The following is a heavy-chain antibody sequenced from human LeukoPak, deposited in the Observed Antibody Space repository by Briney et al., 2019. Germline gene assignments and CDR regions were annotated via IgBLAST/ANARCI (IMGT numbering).Heavy chain of an antibody. J-gene: IGHJ4*02. Sequence: ASVKVSCKASGYTFIDYCMQWVRQAPGQGLEWMGRINPNSGDTNYAQKFQGRVTMTRDTSISTAYMELTSLRSDDTAVYHCAIGIPALGTFDYWGQGTLVTVSS. CDR2: INPNSGDT. V-gene: IGHV1-2*06. CDR1: GYTFIDYC. D-gene: IGHD6-13*01. CDR3: AIGIPALGTFDY.